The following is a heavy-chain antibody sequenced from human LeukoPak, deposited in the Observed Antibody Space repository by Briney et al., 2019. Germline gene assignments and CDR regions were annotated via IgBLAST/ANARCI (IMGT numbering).Heavy chain of an antibody. CDR1: GFTFSNFG. Sequence: GGSLRLSCTATGFTFSNFGMAWVRQAPGQGLEWVSTISGSGGNMYQADSVKGRFTISRDNSRSTLYLQMNSLRAEDTAVYYCAKDAGPQQLVFFDSWGQGTLVTVSS. V-gene: IGHV3-23*01. D-gene: IGHD6-6*01. CDR2: ISGSGGNM. J-gene: IGHJ4*02. CDR3: AKDAGPQQLVFFDS.